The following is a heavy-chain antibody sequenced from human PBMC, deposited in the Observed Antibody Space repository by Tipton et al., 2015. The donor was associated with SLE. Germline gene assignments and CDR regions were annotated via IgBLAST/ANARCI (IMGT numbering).Heavy chain of an antibody. Sequence: GSLRLSCAASGFTFSSYSMNWVRQAPEKGLEWVSSISSSSSYIYYADSVKGGFTISRDNAKNSLYLQMNSLRAEDTAVYYCARGLGISSSWYGADAFDIWGQGTMVTVSS. CDR2: ISSSSSYI. CDR3: ARGLGISSSWYGADAFDI. D-gene: IGHD6-13*01. CDR1: GFTFSSYS. V-gene: IGHV3-21*01. J-gene: IGHJ3*02.